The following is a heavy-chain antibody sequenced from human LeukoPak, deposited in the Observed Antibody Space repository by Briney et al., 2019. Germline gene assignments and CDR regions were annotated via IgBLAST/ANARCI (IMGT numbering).Heavy chain of an antibody. Sequence: ASVEVSCKVSGGTFSSFTISWVRQAPGQGLEWMGGIIPIFGSTNYAQKFQGRVTNTADDSTSTAYMEVTSLTSDDTAVYYCARGYDVGDYVPYTYWGQGTLVIVSS. CDR2: IIPIFGST. V-gene: IGHV1-69*01. CDR1: GGTFSSFT. CDR3: ARGYDVGDYVPYTY. D-gene: IGHD4-17*01. J-gene: IGHJ4*02.